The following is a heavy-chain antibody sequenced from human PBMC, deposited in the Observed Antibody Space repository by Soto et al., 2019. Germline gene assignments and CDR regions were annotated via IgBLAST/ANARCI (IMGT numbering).Heavy chain of an antibody. CDR2: IHYTGST. V-gene: IGHV4-61*03. J-gene: IGHJ6*02. CDR3: ARDRGNFGVVLADFYQYGMDV. CDR1: GDSVTSGSIY. Sequence: QVQLQESGPGLVKPSETLSLTCTVSGDSVTSGSIYWSWIRQPPGKGLEWIGYIHYTGSTNYNPSLMSRVAISVDTSKNHFSLTLSSVTAADTAVYYCARDRGNFGVVLADFYQYGMDVWGQGTAVTVSS. D-gene: IGHD3-3*01.